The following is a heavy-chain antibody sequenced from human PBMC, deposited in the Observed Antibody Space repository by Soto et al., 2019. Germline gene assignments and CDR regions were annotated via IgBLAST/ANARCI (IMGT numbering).Heavy chain of an antibody. D-gene: IGHD6-19*01. CDR1: GYSFTSYW. CDR2: IYPGDSDT. Sequence: PGESLKISCKGSGYSFTSYWIGWVRQMPGKGLEWMGIIYPGDSDTRYSPSFQGQVTISADKSISTAYLQWSSLKASDTAMYYCARTIAVAGNYYYGMDVWGQGTTVTVSS. V-gene: IGHV5-51*01. J-gene: IGHJ6*02. CDR3: ARTIAVAGNYYYGMDV.